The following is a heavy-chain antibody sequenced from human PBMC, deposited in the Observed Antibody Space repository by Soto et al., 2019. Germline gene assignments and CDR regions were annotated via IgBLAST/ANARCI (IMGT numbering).Heavy chain of an antibody. Sequence: GGSLRLSCAASGFTFSSYAMHWVRQAPGKGLEWVAVISYDGSNKYYADSVKGRFTISRDNSKNTLYLQMNSLRAEDTAVYYCARAVWYYDSSGYPALDYWGQGTLVTVSS. CDR1: GFTFSSYA. CDR3: ARAVWYYDSSGYPALDY. V-gene: IGHV3-30-3*01. J-gene: IGHJ4*02. D-gene: IGHD3-22*01. CDR2: ISYDGSNK.